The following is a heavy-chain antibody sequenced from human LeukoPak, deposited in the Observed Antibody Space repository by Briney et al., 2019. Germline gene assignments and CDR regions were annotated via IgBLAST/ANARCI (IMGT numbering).Heavy chain of an antibody. CDR1: GFTFSTYS. J-gene: IGHJ4*02. Sequence: SGGSLTLSCAASGFTFSTYSMIWVRQAPGKGLEWVSSIGSSGRNTHSAYSVKGRFTISRDNAKNSLYLQMDSLRAEDTAVYYCARIEETHYFEYWGQGTLVTVSS. V-gene: IGHV3-21*01. CDR3: ARIEETHYFEY. CDR2: IGSSGRNT.